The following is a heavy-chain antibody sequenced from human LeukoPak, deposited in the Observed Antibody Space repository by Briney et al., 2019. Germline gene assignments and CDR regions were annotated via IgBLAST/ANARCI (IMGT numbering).Heavy chain of an antibody. CDR3: ARQLGAPCELLFFDY. V-gene: IGHV1-3*01. J-gene: IGHJ4*02. Sequence: KFQGRVTITRDTSASTAYMELSSLKASDTAMYYCARQLGAPCELLFFDYWGQGTLVTVSS. D-gene: IGHD1-26*01.